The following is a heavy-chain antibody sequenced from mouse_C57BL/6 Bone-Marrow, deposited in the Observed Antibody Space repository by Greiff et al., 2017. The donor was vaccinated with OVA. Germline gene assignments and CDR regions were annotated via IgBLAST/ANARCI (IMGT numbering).Heavy chain of an antibody. V-gene: IGHV1-26*01. CDR2: INPNNGGT. Sequence: VQLQQSGPELVKPGASVKISCKASGYTFTDYYMNWVKQSHGKSLEWIGDINPNNGGTSYNQKFKGKATLTVDKSSSTAYMELRSLTSEDSAVYYCARRGQGHGRAWFAYWGQGTLVTVSA. D-gene: IGHD6-1*01. J-gene: IGHJ3*01. CDR1: GYTFTDYY. CDR3: ARRGQGHGRAWFAY.